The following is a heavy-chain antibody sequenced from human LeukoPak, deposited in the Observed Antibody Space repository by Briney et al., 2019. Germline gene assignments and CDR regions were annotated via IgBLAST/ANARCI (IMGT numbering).Heavy chain of an antibody. CDR1: GGSISSSSYY. V-gene: IGHV4-39*07. Sequence: MPSETLSLTCTVSGGSISSSSYYWGWIRQPPGKGLEWIGSIYYSGSTYYNPSLKSRVTISVDTSKNQFSLKLSSVTAADTAVYYCARGGIAVAGTDYWGQGTLVTVSS. CDR3: ARGGIAVAGTDY. J-gene: IGHJ4*02. CDR2: IYYSGST. D-gene: IGHD6-19*01.